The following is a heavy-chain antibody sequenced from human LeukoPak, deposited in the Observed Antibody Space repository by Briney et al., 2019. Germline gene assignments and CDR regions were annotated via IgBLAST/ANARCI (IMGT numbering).Heavy chain of an antibody. CDR3: AKEKGGIVGATKGLGY. CDR1: GFTFSSYG. D-gene: IGHD1-26*01. V-gene: IGHV3-30*18. CDR2: ISYDGSNK. Sequence: PGRSLRLSCAASGFTFSSYGMHWVRQAPGKGLEWVAVISYDGSNKYYADSVKGRFTISRDNSKNTLYLQMNSLRAEDTAVYYCAKEKGGIVGATKGLGYWGQGTLVTVSS. J-gene: IGHJ4*02.